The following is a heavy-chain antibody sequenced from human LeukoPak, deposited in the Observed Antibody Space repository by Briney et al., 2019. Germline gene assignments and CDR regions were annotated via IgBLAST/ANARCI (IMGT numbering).Heavy chain of an antibody. CDR1: GFPFRRYW. Sequence: GGSLRLSCAASGFPFRRYWLLWVRQAPGKGLVWVSHISSDGTSTTYADSVKGRFTISRDNAKNTLYLQMNTLRAEDTAVYYCARGRYYDNSLGVCDYWGQGTLVTVSS. V-gene: IGHV3-74*03. CDR2: ISSDGTST. J-gene: IGHJ4*02. CDR3: ARGRYYDNSLGVCDY. D-gene: IGHD3-22*01.